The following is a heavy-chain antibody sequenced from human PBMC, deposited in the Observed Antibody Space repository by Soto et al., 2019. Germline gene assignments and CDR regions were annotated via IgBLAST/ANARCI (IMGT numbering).Heavy chain of an antibody. D-gene: IGHD4-17*01. J-gene: IGHJ6*02. CDR2: ITKDGSSK. CDR3: LRDDDGRQNGMDV. CDR1: GFTFSSYG. Sequence: QVQLVESGGGVVQPGRSLTVSCEASGFTFSSYGMHWVRQAPGKGLDWVAVITKDGSSKYYADSVKGRFTISRDNSRNLLSLKMNTLRAEDTAWYYCLRDDDGRQNGMDVWGQGTTVTVPS. V-gene: IGHV3-33*01.